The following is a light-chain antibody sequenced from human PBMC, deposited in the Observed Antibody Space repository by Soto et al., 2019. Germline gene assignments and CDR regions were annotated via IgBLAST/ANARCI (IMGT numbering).Light chain of an antibody. J-gene: IGKJ1*01. CDR1: QSIASSY. CDR3: QQYSSAPWT. Sequence: EIVLTQSPGTLSLSPGERATLSCRASQSIASSYLAWYQQKPGQAPRLIIYGASTRAPGIPDRFSGSGSGTDFTLTISTLEPEDFAVYYCQQYSSAPWTFGPGTKVDVK. V-gene: IGKV3-20*01. CDR2: GAS.